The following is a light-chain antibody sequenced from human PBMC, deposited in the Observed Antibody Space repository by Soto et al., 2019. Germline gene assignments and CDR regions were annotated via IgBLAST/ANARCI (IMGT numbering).Light chain of an antibody. CDR3: QQYYSSPIT. CDR2: WAS. CDR1: QSVFYSSSNKNY. J-gene: IGKJ5*01. V-gene: IGKV4-1*01. Sequence: DIGMTQSPDSLAVSLGERATINCKSSQSVFYSSSNKNYLAWYQQKTGHPPKLLIHWASTREDGVPDRFSGSGSGTDFTLTISSLQADDVAVYYCQQYYSSPITFGQGTRLEIK.